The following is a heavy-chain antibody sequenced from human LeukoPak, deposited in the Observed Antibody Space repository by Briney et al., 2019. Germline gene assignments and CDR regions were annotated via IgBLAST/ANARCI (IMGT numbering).Heavy chain of an antibody. Sequence: GGSLRLSCGVSGFTFRNYWMTWVRQVPGKGLEWVVNINEGGNEKNYVDSVKGRFTVSRDNAQNSLYLQMNSLRVEDTAVYYCARHPNSNWDYWGRGTLVTVSS. J-gene: IGHJ4*02. V-gene: IGHV3-7*03. CDR2: INEGGNEK. CDR1: GFTFRNYW. D-gene: IGHD1-1*01. CDR3: ARHPNSNWDY.